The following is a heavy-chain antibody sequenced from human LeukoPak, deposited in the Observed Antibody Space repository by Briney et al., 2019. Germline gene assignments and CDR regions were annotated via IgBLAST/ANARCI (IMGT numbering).Heavy chain of an antibody. J-gene: IGHJ4*02. CDR2: IYHSGST. CDR3: ARATNPAFGSYYFDY. V-gene: IGHV4-38-2*02. CDR1: GYSISSGYY. Sequence: PSETLSLTCTVSGYSISSGYYWGWIRQPPGKGLEWIGSIYHSGSTYYNPSLKSRVTISLDTSKNQFSLKLSSVTAADTAVYYCARATNPAFGSYYFDYWGQGTLVTVSS. D-gene: IGHD2/OR15-2a*01.